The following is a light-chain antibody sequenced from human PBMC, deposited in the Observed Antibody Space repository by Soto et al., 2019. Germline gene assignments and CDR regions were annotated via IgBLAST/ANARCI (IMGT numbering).Light chain of an antibody. CDR1: IRDIGAYNY. CDR2: DVY. J-gene: IGLJ2*01. V-gene: IGLV2-14*03. Sequence: QSALTQPASVSGSPGQAITISCTGTIRDIGAYNYVSWFQQYPGKAPKPMIYDVYNRPSGVSDRFSGSKSGNTASLTISGLQPEDEAVYYCTSYTTSNTLTFGGGTKLTVL. CDR3: TSYTTSNTLT.